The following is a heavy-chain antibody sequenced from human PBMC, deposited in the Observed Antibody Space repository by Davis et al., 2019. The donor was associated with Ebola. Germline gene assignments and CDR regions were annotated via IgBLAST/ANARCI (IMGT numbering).Heavy chain of an antibody. V-gene: IGHV4-4*09. D-gene: IGHD4-17*01. CDR1: GGSISTYY. CDR2: IQNSGSP. Sequence: SETLSLTCSVPGGSISTYYWNWIRQPPGKGLEWLGCIQNSGSPIYNPSLKSRVTLSVDTSTNQFSLKLTSVTAADTAVYSCARGDYAGSSFDYWGQGTLVTVSS. CDR3: ARGDYAGSSFDY. J-gene: IGHJ4*02.